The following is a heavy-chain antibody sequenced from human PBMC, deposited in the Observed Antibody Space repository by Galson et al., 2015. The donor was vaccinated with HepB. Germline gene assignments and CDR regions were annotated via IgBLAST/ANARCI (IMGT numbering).Heavy chain of an antibody. CDR3: ARENTVAGRENYFDY. V-gene: IGHV1-8*01. D-gene: IGHD6-19*01. Sequence: SVKVSCKASGSTFNRYDINWVRQATGQGLEWMGWMSPISGNTGFAQKFQGRVTMTRNTSIRTAFMVLRSLSSEDTAVYFCARENTVAGRENYFDYWGQGTLVTVSS. CDR2: MSPISGNT. CDR1: GSTFNRYD. J-gene: IGHJ4*02.